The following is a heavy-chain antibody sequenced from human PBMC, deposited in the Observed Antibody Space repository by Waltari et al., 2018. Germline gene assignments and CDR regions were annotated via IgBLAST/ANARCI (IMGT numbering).Heavy chain of an antibody. CDR3: ASGDIVVVPAPDYYYYGMDV. D-gene: IGHD2-2*01. CDR1: GGTFSSYA. CDR2: IIPIFGTA. J-gene: IGHJ6*02. V-gene: IGHV1-69*01. Sequence: QVQLVQSGAEVKKPGSSVKVSCKASGGTFSSYAISWVRQAPGQGLEWMGGIIPIFGTANYAQKFQGRVTITADESTSTAYMELSSLRSEDTAVYYCASGDIVVVPAPDYYYYGMDVWGQGTTVTVSS.